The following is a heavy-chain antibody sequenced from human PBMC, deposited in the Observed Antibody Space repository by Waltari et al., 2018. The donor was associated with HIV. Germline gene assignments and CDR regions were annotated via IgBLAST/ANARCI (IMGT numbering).Heavy chain of an antibody. J-gene: IGHJ5*02. Sequence: QVQLQQWGAGLLKPSETLSLTCAVYGGSFSGYYWSWIRQPPGKGLEWIGEINHSGSTNYNPSLKSRVTISVDTSKNQFSLKLSSVTAADTAVYYCARGPNRFHENNWFDPWGQGTLVTVSS. CDR3: ARGPNRFHENNWFDP. D-gene: IGHD3-16*01. CDR1: GGSFSGYY. CDR2: INHSGST. V-gene: IGHV4-34*01.